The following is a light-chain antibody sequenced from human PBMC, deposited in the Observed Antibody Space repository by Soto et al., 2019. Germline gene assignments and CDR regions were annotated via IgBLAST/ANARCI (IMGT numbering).Light chain of an antibody. J-gene: IGLJ1*01. CDR1: SRDVGGYDY. CDR2: EVS. Sequence: QSALTQAACVSASTGQSITISCTGTSRDVGGYDYVSWYQQPPGKAPKLMSHEVSNRHSGVSHRFSSSKSGTTASLTISGLQAEDEADYYCSSYTSSSTRVFGTGTKVTVL. V-gene: IGLV2-14*01. CDR3: SSYTSSSTRV.